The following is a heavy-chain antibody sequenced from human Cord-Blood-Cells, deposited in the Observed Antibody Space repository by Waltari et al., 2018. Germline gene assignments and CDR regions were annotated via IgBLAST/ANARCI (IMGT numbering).Heavy chain of an antibody. Sequence: QVQLVQSGAEVKKPGSSVKVSCKASGGTFSSYATSWVRQAPGQGLEWMGGIIPIFGTANYAQKFQGRVTITADESTSTAYMELSSLRSEDTAVYYCARLPTLRYNWNYFDYWGQGTLVTVSS. CDR3: ARLPTLRYNWNYFDY. V-gene: IGHV1-69*01. CDR1: GGTFSSYA. CDR2: IIPIFGTA. D-gene: IGHD1-20*01. J-gene: IGHJ4*02.